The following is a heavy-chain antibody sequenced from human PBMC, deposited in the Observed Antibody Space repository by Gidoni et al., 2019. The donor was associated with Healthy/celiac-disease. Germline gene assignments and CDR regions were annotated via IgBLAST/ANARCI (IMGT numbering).Heavy chain of an antibody. J-gene: IGHJ3*02. Sequence: QVTLRESGPALVKPTQTLTLTCPFSGFSLSTSGMCVSWIRQPPGKALEWLALIDWDDDKYYSTSLKTRLTIAKDTSKNQVVLTMTNMDPVDTATYYCARGKWERHAFDIWGQGTMVTVSS. CDR2: IDWDDDK. CDR3: ARGKWERHAFDI. D-gene: IGHD1-26*01. CDR1: GFSLSTSGMC. V-gene: IGHV2-70*01.